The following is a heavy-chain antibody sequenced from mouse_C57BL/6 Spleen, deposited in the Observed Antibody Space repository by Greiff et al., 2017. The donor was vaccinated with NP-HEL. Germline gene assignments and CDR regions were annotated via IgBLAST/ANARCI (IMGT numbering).Heavy chain of an antibody. J-gene: IGHJ4*01. V-gene: IGHV1-53*01. Sequence: QVHVKQPGTELVKPGASVKLSCKASGYTFTSYWMHWVKQRPGQGLEWIGNINPSNGGTNYNEKFKSKATLTVDKSSSTAYMQLSSLTSEDSAVYYCARRELTGHAMDYWGQGTSVTVSS. CDR3: ARRELTGHAMDY. CDR1: GYTFTSYW. CDR2: INPSNGGT. D-gene: IGHD4-1*01.